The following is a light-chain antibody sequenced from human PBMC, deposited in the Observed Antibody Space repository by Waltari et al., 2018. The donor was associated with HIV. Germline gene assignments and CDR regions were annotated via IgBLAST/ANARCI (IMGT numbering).Light chain of an antibody. V-gene: IGLV1-44*01. CDR1: RSNIGSNT. Sequence: QPVLTQPPSASGTPGQTVTISCSGSRSNIGSNTVNWYQHLQGTAPKLFIDRNNDRPSGVPDRFSGFKSGKSASLTISGLQSEDEADYYCTAWDDRLNALVFGGGTKVTVL. CDR2: RNN. CDR3: TAWDDRLNALV. J-gene: IGLJ3*02.